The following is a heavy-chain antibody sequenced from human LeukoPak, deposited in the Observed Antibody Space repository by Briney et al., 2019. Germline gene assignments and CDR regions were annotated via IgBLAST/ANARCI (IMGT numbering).Heavy chain of an antibody. CDR2: INSDGSST. Sequence: PGGSLRLSCAASGFTFSSYWMHWVRQAPGKGLVWVSRINSDGSSTIYADSVKGRFTISRDNAKNTLFLHMNSLRAEDTAVYYCNVRWGPNSDYWGQGTLVTVSS. V-gene: IGHV3-74*01. CDR1: GFTFSSYW. CDR3: NVRWGPNSDY. J-gene: IGHJ4*02. D-gene: IGHD7-27*01.